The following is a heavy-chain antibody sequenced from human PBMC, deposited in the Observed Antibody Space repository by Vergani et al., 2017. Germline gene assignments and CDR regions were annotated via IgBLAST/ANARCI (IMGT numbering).Heavy chain of an antibody. J-gene: IGHJ4*02. CDR2: IHTGGST. D-gene: IGHD2-15*01. CDR1: GGSLDIHSQT. CDR3: ARSRPYCTSGSCPAI. Sequence: QAQLQESGPRLVKPSQTLSLTCSFSGGSLDIHSQTWGWIRQPAGKGPEWIGHIHTGGSTDLNPSFKSRVSISVDTSKSQFSLKLNSVTVADTAVYYCARSRPYCTSGSCPAIWGQGTLVTVSS. V-gene: IGHV4-61*02.